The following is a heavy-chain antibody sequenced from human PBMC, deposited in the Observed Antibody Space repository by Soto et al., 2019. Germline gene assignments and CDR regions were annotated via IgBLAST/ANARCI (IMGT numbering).Heavy chain of an antibody. CDR2: INPDGSEK. CDR3: SRSLDS. CDR1: GFTFSSVW. V-gene: IGHV3-7*01. Sequence: PVGSLRLSCAASGFTFSSVWMDWVRQAPGKGLEWVANINPDGSEKHYEDSVKGRFTISRDNAKNSLYLQMSSLTAEDSALYYCSRSLDSWGQGTRVTVSS. J-gene: IGHJ4*02.